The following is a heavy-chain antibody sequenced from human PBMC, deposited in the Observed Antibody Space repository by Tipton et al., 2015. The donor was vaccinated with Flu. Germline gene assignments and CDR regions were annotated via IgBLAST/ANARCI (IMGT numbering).Heavy chain of an antibody. CDR2: ISSSSGAT. D-gene: IGHD2-2*01. J-gene: IGHJ6*02. CDR3: ARGPQVPVWPYYYGMDV. V-gene: IGHV3-23*01. CDR1: GITFSSYA. Sequence: GSLRLSCAASGITFSSYAMNWVRQAPGKGLEWVSGISSSSGATYHADSVQGRFTISRDKSKNALYLQMSSLRAEDTAVYYCARGPQVPVWPYYYGMDVWGQGTTVTVSS.